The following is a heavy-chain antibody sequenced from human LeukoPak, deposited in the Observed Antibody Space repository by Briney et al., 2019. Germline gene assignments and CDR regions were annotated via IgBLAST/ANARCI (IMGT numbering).Heavy chain of an antibody. D-gene: IGHD3-10*02. V-gene: IGHV3-30*18. CDR3: AKDRYYDIRGRLDP. Sequence: GTSLRLPCAASGFTFSFYGIHWVRQAPGKGREWVAVISDDGSTKYYTDPVEGRFTVYRDNHKHTLYLQMNSLTTEDTAVYYCAKDRYYDIRGRLDPWGQGTLVTVSS. CDR2: ISDDGSTK. J-gene: IGHJ5*02. CDR1: GFTFSFYG.